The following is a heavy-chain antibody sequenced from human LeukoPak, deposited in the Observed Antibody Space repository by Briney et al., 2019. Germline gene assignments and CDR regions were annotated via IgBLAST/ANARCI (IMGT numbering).Heavy chain of an antibody. V-gene: IGHV1-18*04. CDR2: NSAYNGNT. J-gene: IGHJ4*02. CDR1: GHTFTSYG. CDR3: ARIVLRYFDWLLTPDY. Sequence: GASVKVSRKASGHTFTSYGISWVRQAPGQGLEWMGWNSAYNGNTNYAQKLQGRVTMTTDTSTSTAYMELRSLRSDDTAVYYCARIVLRYFDWLLTPDYWGQGTLVTVSS. D-gene: IGHD3-9*01.